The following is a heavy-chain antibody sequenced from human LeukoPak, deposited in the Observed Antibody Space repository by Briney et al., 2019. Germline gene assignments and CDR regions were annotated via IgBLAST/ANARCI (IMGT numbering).Heavy chain of an antibody. V-gene: IGHV4-34*01. D-gene: IGHD3-10*01. Sequence: SETLSLTCAVYGGSFSGYYWSWIRQPPGEGLEWIGEINHSGSTNYNPSLKSRVTISVDTSKNQFSLKLSSVTAADTAVYYCARGRGITMARGVGFDYWGQGTLVTVSS. CDR1: GGSFSGYY. CDR3: ARGRGITMARGVGFDY. J-gene: IGHJ4*02. CDR2: INHSGST.